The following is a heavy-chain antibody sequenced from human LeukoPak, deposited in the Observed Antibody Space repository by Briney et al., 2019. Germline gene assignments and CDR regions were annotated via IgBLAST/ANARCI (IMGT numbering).Heavy chain of an antibody. J-gene: IGHJ3*02. CDR2: IVVGSGNT. CDR3: AALNLVADAFDI. D-gene: IGHD5-12*01. Sequence: ASVKVSCKASGFTFTSSAVQWVRQARGQRLEWIGWIVVGSGNTNYAQKFQERVTITRDMSTSTAYMELSSLRSEDTAVYYCAALNLVADAFDIWGQGTMVTVSS. CDR1: GFTFTSSA. V-gene: IGHV1-58*01.